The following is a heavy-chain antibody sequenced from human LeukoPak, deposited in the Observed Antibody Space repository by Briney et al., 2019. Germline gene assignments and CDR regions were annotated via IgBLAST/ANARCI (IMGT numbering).Heavy chain of an antibody. D-gene: IGHD3-22*01. CDR3: ARDSAYYDSSGSIDY. V-gene: IGHV1-2*02. Sequence: ASVKVSCKASGYTFTGYYMHWVRQAPGQGLEWMGWMNPNSGGTNYAQKFQGRVTMTRDTPISTAYMDLRSLRSDDTAMYYCARDSAYYDSSGSIDYWGQGTLVTVSS. CDR2: MNPNSGGT. J-gene: IGHJ4*02. CDR1: GYTFTGYY.